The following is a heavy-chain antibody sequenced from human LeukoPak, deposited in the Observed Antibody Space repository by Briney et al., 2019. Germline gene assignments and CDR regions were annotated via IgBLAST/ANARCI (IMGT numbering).Heavy chain of an antibody. CDR3: ARVNKFYSPLGYFDY. J-gene: IGHJ4*02. V-gene: IGHV1-2*02. CDR2: INPNSGGT. Sequence: ASVTVSCKASGYTFTGCYMHWVRQAPGQGLEWMGWINPNSGGTNYAQKFQGRVTMTRDTSISTAYMGLSRLRSDDTAVYYCARVNKFYSPLGYFDYWGQGTLVTVSS. CDR1: GYTFTGCY. D-gene: IGHD2-15*01.